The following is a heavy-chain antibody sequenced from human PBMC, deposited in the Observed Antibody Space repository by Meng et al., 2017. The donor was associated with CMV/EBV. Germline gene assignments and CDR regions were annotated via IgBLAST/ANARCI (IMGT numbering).Heavy chain of an antibody. D-gene: IGHD3-10*01. Sequence: GESLKISCAASGFTFDDYAMHWVCQAPGKGLEWVSLISWDGGSTYYADSVKGRFTISRDNSKNSLYLQMNSLRAEDTALYYCAKDIAPWARGIDYWGQGTLVTVSS. CDR1: GFTFDDYA. V-gene: IGHV3-43D*03. CDR3: AKDIAPWARGIDY. J-gene: IGHJ4*02. CDR2: ISWDGGST.